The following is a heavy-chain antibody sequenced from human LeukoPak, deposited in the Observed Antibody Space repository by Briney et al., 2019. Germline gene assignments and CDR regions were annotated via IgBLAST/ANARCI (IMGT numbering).Heavy chain of an antibody. V-gene: IGHV3-21*04. J-gene: IGHJ4*02. CDR3: ARLGIITAAGSNDY. CDR1: GFTFSSYS. Sequence: GGSLRLSCAASGFTFSSYSMNWVRQAPGKGLEWVSSISSSSSYIYYADSVKGRFTVSRDNAKNSLYLQMNSLRAEDTAVYYCARLGIITAAGSNDYWGQGTLVTVSS. CDR2: ISSSSSYI. D-gene: IGHD6-13*01.